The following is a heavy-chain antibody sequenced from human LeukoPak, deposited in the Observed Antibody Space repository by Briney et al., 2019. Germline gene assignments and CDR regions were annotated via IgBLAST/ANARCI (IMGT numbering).Heavy chain of an antibody. CDR1: GGSFSGYY. CDR3: ATTTGYGSGNY. V-gene: IGHV4-34*01. CDR2: INHSGST. D-gene: IGHD3-10*01. J-gene: IGHJ4*02. Sequence: SETLSLTCAVYGGSFSGYYWSWIRQPPGKGLEWLGEINHSGSTNYNPSLKSRVTISVDTSKNQFSLKLSSVTAADTAVYYCATTTGYGSGNYWGQGTLVAVSS.